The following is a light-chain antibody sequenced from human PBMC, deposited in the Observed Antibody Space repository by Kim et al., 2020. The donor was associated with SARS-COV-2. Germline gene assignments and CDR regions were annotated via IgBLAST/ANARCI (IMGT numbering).Light chain of an antibody. V-gene: IGLV3-21*04. Sequence: SYELSQSPSVSVAPGKTARITCGGNNVGSKSVHWYQQRPGQAPVVVISYDSDRPSGIPERFSGSNSGNTATLTISRVEAGDEADYYCQVWDSSSDRPVFGGGTKLSVL. CDR3: QVWDSSSDRPV. J-gene: IGLJ3*02. CDR1: NVGSKS. CDR2: YDS.